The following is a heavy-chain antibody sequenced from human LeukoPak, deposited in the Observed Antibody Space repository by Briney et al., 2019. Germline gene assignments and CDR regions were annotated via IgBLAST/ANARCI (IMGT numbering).Heavy chain of an antibody. Sequence: QAGGSLRLSCAASGFTFSSYGMSWVRQAPGKGLEWVSYISSSSSTIYYADSVKGRFTISRDNAKNSLYLQMNSLRAEDTAVYYCARDPAPYYYDSSGYDIWGQGTMVTVSS. J-gene: IGHJ3*02. V-gene: IGHV3-48*01. CDR3: ARDPAPYYYDSSGYDI. D-gene: IGHD3-22*01. CDR2: ISSSSSTI. CDR1: GFTFSSYG.